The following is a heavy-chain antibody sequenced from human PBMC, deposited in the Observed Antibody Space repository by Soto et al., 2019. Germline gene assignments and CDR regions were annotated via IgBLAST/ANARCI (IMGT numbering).Heavy chain of an antibody. CDR1: GCSFGFYG. Sequence: ASVKVSCKASGCSFGFYGMAWVRQAPGQGLEWMGWISAYNGNTKLAQKFQGRVTLSTDTSTTTAYMELRSLRSEDTAVYYCARDESDYDSSGYVGVYWGQGTLVTVSS. D-gene: IGHD3-22*01. CDR3: ARDESDYDSSGYVGVY. CDR2: ISAYNGNT. V-gene: IGHV1-18*04. J-gene: IGHJ4*02.